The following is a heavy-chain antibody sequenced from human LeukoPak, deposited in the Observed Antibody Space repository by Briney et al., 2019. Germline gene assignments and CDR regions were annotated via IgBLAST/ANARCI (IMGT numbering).Heavy chain of an antibody. J-gene: IGHJ5*02. CDR3: ADGDHDWFDP. CDR2: ISGSDGST. V-gene: IGHV3-23*01. D-gene: IGHD4-17*01. Sequence: GGSLRLSCAASGFTFSSYAMSWVRQAPGKGLEWVSGISGSDGSTYYADSVKGRFTISRDNSKNTAYLQMNSLKTEDTAVYYCADGDHDWFDPWGQGTLVTVSS. CDR1: GFTFSSYA.